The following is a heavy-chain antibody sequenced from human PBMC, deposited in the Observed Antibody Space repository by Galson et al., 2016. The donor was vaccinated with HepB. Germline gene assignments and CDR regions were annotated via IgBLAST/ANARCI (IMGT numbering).Heavy chain of an antibody. D-gene: IGHD5-24*01. CDR2: IKEDGTEK. CDR1: WFTFRSYW. V-gene: IGHV3-7*01. Sequence: SLRLSCAVPWFTFRSYWITWVRQAPGKGLEWVANIKEDGTEKCYADSVKGRFTISRDNARNSLYLQMNSLRAEDTGIYYCAREGLADGSYFDYWGRGTLVTVS. CDR3: AREGLADGSYFDY. J-gene: IGHJ4*02.